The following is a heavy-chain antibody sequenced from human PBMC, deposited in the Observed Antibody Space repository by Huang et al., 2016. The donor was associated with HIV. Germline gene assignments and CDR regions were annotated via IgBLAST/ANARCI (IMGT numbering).Heavy chain of an antibody. CDR1: GGSISSSSYY. CDR2: IYYSGST. D-gene: IGHD3-10*01. V-gene: IGHV4-39*01. Sequence: QLQLQESGPGLVKPSETLSLTCTVSGGSISSSSYYWGWIRQPPGKGLEWIGSIYYSGSTYSNPSLNSRVTISVDTSKNQFSLKLSSVTAADTAVYYCARRLRLGYYFDYWGQGTLVTVSS. CDR3: ARRLRLGYYFDY. J-gene: IGHJ4*02.